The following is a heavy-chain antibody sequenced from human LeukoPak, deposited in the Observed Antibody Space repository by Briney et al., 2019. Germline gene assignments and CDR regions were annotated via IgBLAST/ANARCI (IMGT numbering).Heavy chain of an antibody. CDR3: ARDSFHYSHGFVY. V-gene: IGHV3-48*02. J-gene: IGHJ4*02. D-gene: IGHD3-22*01. Sequence: PGGSLRLSCSASGFTFSSYDMNWVRQARGKGLEWISYISSSSSTIYYADSVKGRFTISRDNVKNSLYLQMNSLRDEDTAVYYCARDSFHYSHGFVYWGQGTLVAVSS. CDR1: GFTFSSYD. CDR2: ISSSSSTI.